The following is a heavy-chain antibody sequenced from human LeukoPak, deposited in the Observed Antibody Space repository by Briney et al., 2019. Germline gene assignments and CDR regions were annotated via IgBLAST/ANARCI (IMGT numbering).Heavy chain of an antibody. Sequence: GGSLRLSCVASVFTLGDDWMHWVRQARWKGLEWVANMKGDGSEKYYVDSVKGRFSISRDNAKNSVYLQMNNLRAEDTAVYYCARALSAWGQGTLVTVSP. D-gene: IGHD3-3*01. J-gene: IGHJ4*02. V-gene: IGHV3-7*03. CDR2: MKGDGSEK. CDR1: VFTLGDDW. CDR3: ARALSA.